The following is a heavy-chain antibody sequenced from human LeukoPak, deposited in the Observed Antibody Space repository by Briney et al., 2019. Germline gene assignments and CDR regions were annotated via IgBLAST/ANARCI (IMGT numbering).Heavy chain of an antibody. Sequence: TGRSLRLSCAASGFTFSSYGMHWVRQAPGKGLEWVAVISYDGSNKYYADSVKGRFTTSRDNSKNTLYLQMNSLRAEDTAVYYCAKDSGEGLELIDEFDYWGQGTLVTVSS. J-gene: IGHJ4*02. CDR3: AKDSGEGLELIDEFDY. D-gene: IGHD1-7*01. V-gene: IGHV3-30*18. CDR1: GFTFSSYG. CDR2: ISYDGSNK.